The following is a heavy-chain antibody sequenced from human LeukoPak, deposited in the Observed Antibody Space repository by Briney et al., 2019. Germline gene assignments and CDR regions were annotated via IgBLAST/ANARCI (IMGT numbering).Heavy chain of an antibody. D-gene: IGHD5-12*01. CDR3: AKNPDIVATYNYFDY. V-gene: IGHV3-23*01. CDR1: GFTFSSYA. CDR2: ISGSGSIT. Sequence: GGSLRLSCAASGFTFSSYAMSWVRQAPGKGLEWVSLISGSGSITYYADSVKGRFSISRDNSKNTVSLQMNSLRADDTAFCYCAKNPDIVATYNYFDYWGQGTLVTVSS. J-gene: IGHJ4*02.